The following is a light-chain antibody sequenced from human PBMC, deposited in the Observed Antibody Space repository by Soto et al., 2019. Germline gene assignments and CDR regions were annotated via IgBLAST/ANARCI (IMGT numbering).Light chain of an antibody. CDR3: VLYMGSDVV. CDR1: SGSVSTVHY. V-gene: IGLV8-61*01. CDR2: STN. Sequence: QAVVTQEPSFSVSPGGTVTLTCALASGSVSTVHYPSWYRQTPGQAPRTLIYSTNSRSSGVPDRFSGSILGNKSALTITGDQADDESSYFCVLYMGSDVVFGGGTKLTVL. J-gene: IGLJ2*01.